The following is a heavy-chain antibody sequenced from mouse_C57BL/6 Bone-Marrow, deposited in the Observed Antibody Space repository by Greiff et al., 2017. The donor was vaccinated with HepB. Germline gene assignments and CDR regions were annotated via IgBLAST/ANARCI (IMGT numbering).Heavy chain of an antibody. CDR2: IYPGSGST. J-gene: IGHJ4*01. V-gene: IGHV1-55*01. CDR3: ARGEMGITTAYYAMDY. CDR1: GYTFTSYW. Sequence: QVQLQQPGAELVKPGASVKMSCKASGYTFTSYWITWVKQRPGQGLEWIGDIYPGSGSTNYNEKFKSKATLTVDTSSSTSYMQLSSLTSEDSAVYYCARGEMGITTAYYAMDYWGQGTSVTVSS. D-gene: IGHD1-1*01.